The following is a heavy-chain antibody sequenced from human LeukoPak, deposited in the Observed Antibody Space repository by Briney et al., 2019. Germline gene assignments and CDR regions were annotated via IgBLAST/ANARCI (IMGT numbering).Heavy chain of an antibody. CDR3: ARGYCSSTSCYRAPFGL. V-gene: IGHV4-4*07. D-gene: IGHD2-2*02. CDR2: IYTSGST. Sequence: PSETLSLTCTVSGGSISSYYWSWIRQPAGKGLEWIGRIYTSGSTNYNPSLKSRVTMPVDTSKNQFSLKLSSVTAADTAVYYCARGYCSSTSCYRAPFGLWGRGTLVTVSS. J-gene: IGHJ2*01. CDR1: GGSISSYY.